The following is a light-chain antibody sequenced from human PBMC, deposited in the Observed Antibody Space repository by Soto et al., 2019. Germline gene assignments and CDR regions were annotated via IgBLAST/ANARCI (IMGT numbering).Light chain of an antibody. V-gene: IGLV2-14*01. J-gene: IGLJ1*01. CDR2: EVS. Sequence: QSALTQPASVSGSPGQSITISCTGTSSDVGGYNYVSWYQQHPGKAPKLMISEVSNRPSGVSDRFSGSKSGNTASLTISGLQAEDEADYYCATWDDSLIGSVFGTGTKLTVL. CDR3: ATWDDSLIGSV. CDR1: SSDVGGYNY.